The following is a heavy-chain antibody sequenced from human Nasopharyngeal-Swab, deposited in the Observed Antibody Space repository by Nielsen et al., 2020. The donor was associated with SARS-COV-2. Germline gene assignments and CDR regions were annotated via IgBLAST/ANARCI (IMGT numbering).Heavy chain of an antibody. CDR1: GYIFASYW. CDR3: AKLPASGDYFRY. CDR2: IYPGDSDA. Sequence: GESLKISCKVSGYIFASYWLGWVRQMPGKGLEWMGIIYPGDSDARYSPSSQGQVTISVDKSINTAYLQWSSLKASDTAIYYCAKLPASGDYFRYWGQGTLVTVSS. J-gene: IGHJ4*02. V-gene: IGHV5-51*01. D-gene: IGHD5-24*01.